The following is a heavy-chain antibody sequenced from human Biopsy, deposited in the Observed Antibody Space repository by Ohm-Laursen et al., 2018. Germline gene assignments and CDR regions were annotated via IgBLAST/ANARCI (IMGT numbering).Heavy chain of an antibody. Sequence: GTLSLTCAVSGYSVTNDYYWGWIRQPPGKGLEWIGNIYYDGITYYNPSLKSRVAMSVDTSKNQLSLRLTSVTAADTAVYYCARVAGGYAYYYGMDVWGQGATVIVSS. CDR3: ARVAGGYAYYYGMDV. D-gene: IGHD5-12*01. V-gene: IGHV4-38-2*01. CDR2: IYYDGIT. J-gene: IGHJ6*02. CDR1: GYSVTNDYY.